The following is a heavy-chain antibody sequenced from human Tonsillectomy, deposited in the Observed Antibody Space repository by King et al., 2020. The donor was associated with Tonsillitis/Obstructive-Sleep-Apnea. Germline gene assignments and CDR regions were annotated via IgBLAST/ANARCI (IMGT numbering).Heavy chain of an antibody. CDR2: IKSKTDGGTT. J-gene: IGHJ6*03. CDR1: GFTFSNAW. V-gene: IGHV3-15*01. D-gene: IGHD2-2*01. CDR3: TRDSGYCSSTTCAYYYIDV. Sequence: VQLVESGGGLVKPGGSLRLSCAASGFTFSNAWMSWVRQAPGKGLEWVGRIKSKTDGGTTDYAAPVKGRFTISRDDSKNTLYLQMNSLKTEDTALYYCTRDSGYCSSTTCAYYYIDVWGKGTTVTVSS.